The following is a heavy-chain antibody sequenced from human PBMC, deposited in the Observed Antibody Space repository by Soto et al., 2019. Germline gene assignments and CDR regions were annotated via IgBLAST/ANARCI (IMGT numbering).Heavy chain of an antibody. D-gene: IGHD4-17*01. J-gene: IGHJ4*02. Sequence: QVQLVQSGAEVKKPGSSVKVSCKASGGTFSSYAIRWVRQAPGQGLEWMGWIIPIFCTANYAQKVQGRVKITADESTSTAYIELSSLRSEDTAVYYCATGPWAEDYWGQGTLVTVSS. CDR3: ATGPWAEDY. V-gene: IGHV1-69*12. CDR2: IIPIFCTA. CDR1: GGTFSSYA.